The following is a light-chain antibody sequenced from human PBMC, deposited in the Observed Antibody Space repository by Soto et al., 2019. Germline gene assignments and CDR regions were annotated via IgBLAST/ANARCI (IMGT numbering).Light chain of an antibody. CDR1: TPNIGADYD. V-gene: IGLV1-40*01. Sequence: QSVLTQPPSVSGAPGQRVTISCTGSTPNIGADYDVHWYQQLPGTAPKLLIYGSSDRPSGVSNRFSGSKSGNTASLTISGLQAEDEADYYCSSYTSSSTLEVFGTGTKVTVL. J-gene: IGLJ1*01. CDR3: SSYTSSSTLEV. CDR2: GSS.